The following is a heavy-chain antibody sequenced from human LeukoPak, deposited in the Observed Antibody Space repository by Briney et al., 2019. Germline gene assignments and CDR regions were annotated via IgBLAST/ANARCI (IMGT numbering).Heavy chain of an antibody. CDR3: ARVNNRVTMVRGPVGWFDP. CDR2: IIPIFGTA. Sequence: ASVKVSCKASGGTFSSYAISWVRQAPGQGLEWMGGIIPIFGTANYAQKFQGRDTITADKSTSTAYMELSSLRSEDTAVYYCARVNNRVTMVRGPVGWFDPWGQGTLVTVSS. CDR1: GGTFSSYA. D-gene: IGHD3-10*01. V-gene: IGHV1-69*06. J-gene: IGHJ5*02.